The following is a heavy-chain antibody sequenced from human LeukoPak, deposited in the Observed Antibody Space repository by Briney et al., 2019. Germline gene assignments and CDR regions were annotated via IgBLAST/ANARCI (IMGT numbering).Heavy chain of an antibody. V-gene: IGHV3-74*01. Sequence: GGSLRLSCAASGFTFSTYWMHWVRQAPGKGLVWVSRIKSDGSTNYADSVKGRFTISRDNAKNTVSLQMNSLRPEDTGVYYCARAPSEIGGYYPEYFRHWGQGTLLTVSS. CDR3: ARAPSEIGGYYPEYFRH. CDR1: GFTFSTYW. J-gene: IGHJ1*01. CDR2: IKSDGST. D-gene: IGHD3-22*01.